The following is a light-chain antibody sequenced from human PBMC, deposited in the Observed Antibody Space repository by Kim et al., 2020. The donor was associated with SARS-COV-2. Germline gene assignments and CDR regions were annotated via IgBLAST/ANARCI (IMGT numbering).Light chain of an antibody. J-gene: IGLJ1*01. Sequence: SYELTQPPSVSVSPGQTASITCSGDKLGDKYVSWYQQKPGQSPVLLIYQYNTRPSWIPERFSGSNSESSATLTISGTQAMDEADYYCQAWDSGSYVFGTG. CDR3: QAWDSGSYV. CDR1: KLGDKY. CDR2: QYN. V-gene: IGLV3-1*01.